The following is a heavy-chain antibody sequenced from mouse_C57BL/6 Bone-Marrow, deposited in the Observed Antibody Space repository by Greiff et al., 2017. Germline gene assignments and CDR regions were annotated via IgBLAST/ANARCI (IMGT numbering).Heavy chain of an antibody. CDR3: ARENFDV. J-gene: IGHJ1*03. V-gene: IGHV1-42*01. CDR1: GYSFTGYY. Sequence: VQLQQSGPELVKPGASVKISCKASGYSFTGYYMNWVKQSPEKSLEWIGEINPSTGGTTYNQKFKAKATLTVDKSSRTAYMQLKSLTSEDSAVYYCARENFDVWGTGTTVTVSS. CDR2: INPSTGGT.